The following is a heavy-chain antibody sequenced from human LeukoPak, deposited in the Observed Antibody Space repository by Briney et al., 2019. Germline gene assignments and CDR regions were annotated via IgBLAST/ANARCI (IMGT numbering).Heavy chain of an antibody. CDR2: IHTGGSA. CDR3: ASSNWNSANYYYAMDV. D-gene: IGHD1-7*01. CDR1: GLSVRSNY. V-gene: IGHV3-53*01. J-gene: IGHJ6*02. Sequence: GGSLRLSCAASGLSVRSNYLTWVRQAPGKGLEWVSVIHTGGSAYYADSVKGRFIISRDNSKNTLYLQINNLRAEDTAVYYCASSNWNSANYYYAMDVWGQGTTAIVSS.